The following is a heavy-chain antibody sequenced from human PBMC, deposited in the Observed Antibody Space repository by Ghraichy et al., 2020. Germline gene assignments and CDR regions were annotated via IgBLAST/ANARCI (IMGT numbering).Heavy chain of an antibody. D-gene: IGHD6-13*01. J-gene: IGHJ6*02. Sequence: SETLSLTCAVYGGSFSGYYWSWIRQPPGKGLEWIGEINHSGSTNYNPSLKSRVTISVDTSKNQFSLKLSSVTAADTAVYYCATKPSGIAAAGTLDYGMDVWGQGTTVTVSS. CDR1: GGSFSGYY. CDR3: ATKPSGIAAAGTLDYGMDV. CDR2: INHSGST. V-gene: IGHV4-34*01.